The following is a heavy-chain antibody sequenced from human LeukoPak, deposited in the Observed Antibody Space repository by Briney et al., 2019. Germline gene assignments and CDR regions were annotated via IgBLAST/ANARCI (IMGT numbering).Heavy chain of an antibody. Sequence: SETLSLTCAVSGGSINSGNWWSWVRQPPGRGLEWIGEVYHGGYTNYNPSLKSRVTISLDKSKHQFSLKLSSVTAADTAVYYCARVTTIAATGNSFDYWGQGTLVTVSP. D-gene: IGHD6-13*01. CDR3: ARVTTIAATGNSFDY. V-gene: IGHV4-4*02. CDR2: VYHGGYT. CDR1: GGSINSGNW. J-gene: IGHJ4*02.